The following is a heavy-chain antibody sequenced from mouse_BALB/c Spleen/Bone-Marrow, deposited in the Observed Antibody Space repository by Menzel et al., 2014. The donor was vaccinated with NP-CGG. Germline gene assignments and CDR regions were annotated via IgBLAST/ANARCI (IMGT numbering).Heavy chain of an antibody. D-gene: IGHD2-14*01. V-gene: IGHV3-2*02. CDR1: GYSITSDYA. J-gene: IGHJ4*01. CDR2: ISYSGRT. Sequence: EVQLQQSGPGLVKPSQSLSLTCTVTGYSITSDYAWNWIRQFPGNKLEWMGYISYSGRTIYNPSLKSRISLTRDTSRNQFFLQLNSVTTEDTATYYCARGTLRGALDYWGQGTSVTVSS. CDR3: ARGTLRGALDY.